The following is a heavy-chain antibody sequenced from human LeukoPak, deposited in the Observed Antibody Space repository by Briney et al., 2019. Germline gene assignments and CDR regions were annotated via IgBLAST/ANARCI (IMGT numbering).Heavy chain of an antibody. CDR1: GYSFTSYG. Sequence: GASVKVSCKASGYSFTSYGISWVRQAPGQGLEWMGWISAHNGNTKYAQEVQGRVTMTTDTSTSTAYMEMRSLRSDDTAVYYCARDLRNYFHFWGQGTLVTVSS. D-gene: IGHD3-10*01. CDR2: ISAHNGNT. CDR3: ARDLRNYFHF. V-gene: IGHV1-18*01. J-gene: IGHJ4*02.